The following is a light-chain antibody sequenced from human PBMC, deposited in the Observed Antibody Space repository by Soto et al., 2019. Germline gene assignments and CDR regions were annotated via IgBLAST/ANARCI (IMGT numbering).Light chain of an antibody. J-gene: IGKJ5*01. V-gene: IGKV3-15*01. CDR1: QSVNSL. CDR3: KQYNNWPIT. Sequence: EIVLTQSPATLSVSPGETATLSCRASQSVNSLLAWYQQKPGQSHRLLIYRAYTRATGVEARFSGSGSGTEFTLTIRSLQSEDFAVYYCKQYNNWPITLGQGTRLEIK. CDR2: RAY.